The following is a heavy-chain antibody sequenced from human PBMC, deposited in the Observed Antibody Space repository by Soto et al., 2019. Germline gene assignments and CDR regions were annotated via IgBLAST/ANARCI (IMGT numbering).Heavy chain of an antibody. CDR1: GGSISSGGTGSY. J-gene: IGHJ4*02. CDR3: ASGHDAYKVRY. V-gene: IGHV4-31*03. Sequence: QVQLQESGPGLVKPSQTLSLTCTVSGGSISSGGTGSYWTWIRQLPGKGLEWIGYIYYTGNTYYNPSLQSRPTISIDTSENLFSLKLTSVTAADTAVYFCASGHDAYKVRYWGQGTLVTVSS. D-gene: IGHD1-1*01. CDR2: IYYTGNT.